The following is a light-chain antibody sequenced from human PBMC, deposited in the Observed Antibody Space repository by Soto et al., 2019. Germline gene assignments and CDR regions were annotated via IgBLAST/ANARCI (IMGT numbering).Light chain of an antibody. V-gene: IGLV2-11*01. CDR3: SSSAGSYTYV. CDR2: DVS. CDR1: SSDAGKYNY. J-gene: IGLJ1*01. Sequence: QTVLPHPASLSRAPVHSITIPCTGTSSDAGKYNYFSWYQHHPGKAPKLMLFDVSQRPSGVPDRFSGSKSGNTASLTISGLQAEDEADYYCSSSAGSYTYVFGTGTKVTV.